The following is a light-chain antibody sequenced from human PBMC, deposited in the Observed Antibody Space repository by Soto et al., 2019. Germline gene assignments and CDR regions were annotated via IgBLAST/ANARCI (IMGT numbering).Light chain of an antibody. CDR3: AACKDSLNGYV. CDR2: SNN. V-gene: IGLV1-44*01. J-gene: IGLJ1*01. Sequence: QSVLTQPPSASGTPGQRVTISCSGSSSNIGSNTVNWYQQLPGTAPKLLIYSNNQRPSGVPDRFSGSKSGISASLAISGLQSEDEADYYCAACKDSLNGYVFGTGTKVTVL. CDR1: SSNIGSNT.